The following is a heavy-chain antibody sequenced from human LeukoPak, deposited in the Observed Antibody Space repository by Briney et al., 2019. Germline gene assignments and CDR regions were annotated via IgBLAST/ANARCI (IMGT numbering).Heavy chain of an antibody. J-gene: IGHJ4*02. CDR3: ARVYSSGWSTFDY. V-gene: IGHV3-23*01. D-gene: IGHD6-19*01. Sequence: PGGSLRLSCAASGFTFSSYAMSWVRQAPGKGLEWVSAISGSGGSTYYADSVKGRFTISRDNAKNTLYLQMNSLRAEDTAVYYCARVYSSGWSTFDYWGQGTLVTVSS. CDR2: ISGSGGST. CDR1: GFTFSSYA.